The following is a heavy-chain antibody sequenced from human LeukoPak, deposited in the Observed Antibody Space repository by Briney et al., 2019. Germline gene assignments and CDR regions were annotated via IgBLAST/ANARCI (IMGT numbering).Heavy chain of an antibody. CDR2: IYYSGST. CDR3: ASRRGSYYFDY. CDR1: GGSISSGGYS. V-gene: IGHV4-31*11. D-gene: IGHD3-10*01. Sequence: SETLSLTCAVSGGSISSGGYSWSWIRQHPGKGLEWIGYIYYSGSTYYNPSLKSRVTISVDTSKNQFSLKLSSVTAADTAVYYCASRRGSYYFDYWGQGALVTVSS. J-gene: IGHJ4*02.